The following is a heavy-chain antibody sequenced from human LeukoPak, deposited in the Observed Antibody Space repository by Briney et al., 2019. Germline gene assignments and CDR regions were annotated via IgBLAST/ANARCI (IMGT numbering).Heavy chain of an antibody. CDR2: INSGGSYI. CDR1: GFTFSNYY. D-gene: IGHD6-25*01. Sequence: PGRSLRLSCAASGFTFSNYYMNWVRQAPGKGLEWVSSINSGGSYIYYADSVKGRFTISRDNAKNSLFLHMNSLRAEDTAVYYCARDGGPQKGIDYWGQGTLVTVSS. J-gene: IGHJ4*02. CDR3: ARDGGPQKGIDY. V-gene: IGHV3-21*01.